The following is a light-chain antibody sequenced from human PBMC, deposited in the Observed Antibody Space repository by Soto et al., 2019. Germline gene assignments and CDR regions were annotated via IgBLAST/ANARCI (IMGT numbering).Light chain of an antibody. CDR3: SSYTTIKTVV. CDR1: SNDIGSYDY. Sequence: QSALTQPTSVSGSPGQSITISCTGNSNDIGSYDYVSWYQQHPGKAPRLLIHGVRNRPSGISDRFSGFKSANTAYLTISGVQPEDEADYHCSSYTTIKTVVFGGGTKLTVL. V-gene: IGLV2-14*01. CDR2: GVR. J-gene: IGLJ2*01.